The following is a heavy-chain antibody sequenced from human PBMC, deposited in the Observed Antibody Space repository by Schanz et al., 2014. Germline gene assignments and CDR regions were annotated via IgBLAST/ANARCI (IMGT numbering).Heavy chain of an antibody. CDR1: GFIFSNYG. V-gene: IGHV3-30*02. Sequence: VQLLESGGGVVQPGGSLRLSCAASGFIFSNYGMHWVRQAPGKGLEWVAAMSYNGSIKYYGDSVKGRFTISRDNSKNTLYLHMNTLRSEDTAVYYCAKDSTHIDIVLVPTAIDYWGQGTLVTVSS. D-gene: IGHD2-2*01. CDR3: AKDSTHIDIVLVPTAIDY. J-gene: IGHJ4*02. CDR2: MSYNGSIK.